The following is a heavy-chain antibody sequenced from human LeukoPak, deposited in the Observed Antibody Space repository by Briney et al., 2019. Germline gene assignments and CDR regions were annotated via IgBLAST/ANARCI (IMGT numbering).Heavy chain of an antibody. Sequence: SETLSLTCTVSGDSISSNSYYWGWIRQPPGKGLEWIGSIYYSGSTYYNPSLKSRVTISVDTSKNQISLILSSVTAADTAVYFCARVPGPNWFDPWGQGTLVTVSS. V-gene: IGHV4-39*07. D-gene: IGHD1-14*01. J-gene: IGHJ5*02. CDR2: IYYSGST. CDR1: GDSISSNSYY. CDR3: ARVPGPNWFDP.